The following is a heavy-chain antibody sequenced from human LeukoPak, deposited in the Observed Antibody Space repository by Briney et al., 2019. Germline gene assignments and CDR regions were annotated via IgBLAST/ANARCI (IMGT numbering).Heavy chain of an antibody. V-gene: IGHV4-34*01. Sequence: SETLSLTCAVYGGSFSGYYWSWIRQPPGKGLEWIGEINHSGSTNYNPSLKSRVTISVDTSKNQFSLKLSSVTAADTAVYYCARGPNVDIVATIPFDYWGQGTLVTVSS. CDR1: GGSFSGYY. CDR2: INHSGST. J-gene: IGHJ4*02. D-gene: IGHD5-12*01. CDR3: ARGPNVDIVATIPFDY.